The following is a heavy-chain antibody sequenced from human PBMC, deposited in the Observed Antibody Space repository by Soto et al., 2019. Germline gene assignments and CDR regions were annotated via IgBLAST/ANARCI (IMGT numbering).Heavy chain of an antibody. V-gene: IGHV3-53*01. CDR2: IYSGDDNT. Sequence: PGGSLRLSCAASGFTVSSTYMSWVRQAPGKGLEWVSLIYSGDDNTYYADSVKGRFTISRDNSKNTLYLQMNSLRAEDTAVYYCAKDVFGGGMAARYYWGQGTLVTVSS. J-gene: IGHJ4*02. CDR1: GFTVSSTY. CDR3: AKDVFGGGMAARYY. D-gene: IGHD2-15*01.